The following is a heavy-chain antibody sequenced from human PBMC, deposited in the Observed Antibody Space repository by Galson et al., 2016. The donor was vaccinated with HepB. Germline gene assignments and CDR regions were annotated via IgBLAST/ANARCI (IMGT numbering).Heavy chain of an antibody. Sequence: SETLSLTCTVSGVSTNSYYWSWIRQPPGKGLEWIGYVSYSGSPNYNPSLKSRVTISTDTPKNQVSLKLSSVTAADTAVYYCARGRGQDGGYDLYFDLRGRGTLVTGSS. J-gene: IGHJ2*01. V-gene: IGHV4-59*01. CDR1: GVSTNSYY. CDR2: VSYSGSP. CDR3: ARGRGQDGGYDLYFDL. D-gene: IGHD5-12*01.